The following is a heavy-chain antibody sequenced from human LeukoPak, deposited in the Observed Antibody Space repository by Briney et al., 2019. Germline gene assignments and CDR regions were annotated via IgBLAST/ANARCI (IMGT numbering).Heavy chain of an antibody. J-gene: IGHJ3*02. Sequence: SVKVSCKSSADDFSSYLITWVRQAPGQGLEWVGGIIPMLERTNHAQKFQGRVTMTADESTSTAYMELSGLTSEDTAVYYCARDALWLLYGDAFDIWGQGTMVTVSS. V-gene: IGHV1-69*13. CDR1: ADDFSSYL. CDR2: IIPMLERT. CDR3: ARDALWLLYGDAFDI. D-gene: IGHD3/OR15-3a*01.